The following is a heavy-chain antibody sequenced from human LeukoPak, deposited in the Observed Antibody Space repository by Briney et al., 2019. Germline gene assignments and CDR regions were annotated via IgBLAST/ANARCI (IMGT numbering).Heavy chain of an antibody. Sequence: GGSLRLSCAVSGLTISGQWMNWVRQAPGQGLEWVANIKHDGSEEYYVDSVKGRFTISREDGKNSLSLQINSVRAEGTAVYYCAYSNNLNYWGQGTLVTVSS. CDR1: GLTISGQW. V-gene: IGHV3-7*01. D-gene: IGHD6-13*01. CDR3: AYSNNLNY. J-gene: IGHJ4*02. CDR2: IKHDGSEE.